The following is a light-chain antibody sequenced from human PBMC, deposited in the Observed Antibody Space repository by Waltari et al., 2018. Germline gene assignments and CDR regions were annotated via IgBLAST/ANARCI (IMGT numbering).Light chain of an antibody. V-gene: IGKV1-39*01. CDR2: VIS. J-gene: IGKJ4*01. CDR1: QTINKY. Sequence: DIQMTQSPSSLSASVGDIVTIPCRASQTINKYLNWYQKKPGRAHKVLISVISYLHTGVPSRFSGSGSGTDFTLTISSLQPEDFATYYCQQSDSLPLTFGGGTKVEIK. CDR3: QQSDSLPLT.